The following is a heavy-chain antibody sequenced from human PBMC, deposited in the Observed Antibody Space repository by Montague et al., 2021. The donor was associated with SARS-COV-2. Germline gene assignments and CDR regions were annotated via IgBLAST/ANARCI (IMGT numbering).Heavy chain of an antibody. Sequence: SQTLSLTCAVYGGSFSGYYWTWIRQSPGRGLEWIAEINHSGTTNYNFNPSLRSRVTISVDTSKSQFSLELSSVTAADTGVYYCARWVPQTLTLIGLRGKSASDYWGQGTLVTVSS. V-gene: IGHV4-34*01. CDR3: ARWVPQTLTLIGLRGKSASDY. J-gene: IGHJ4*02. CDR1: GGSFSGYY. D-gene: IGHD4-23*01. CDR2: INHSGTT.